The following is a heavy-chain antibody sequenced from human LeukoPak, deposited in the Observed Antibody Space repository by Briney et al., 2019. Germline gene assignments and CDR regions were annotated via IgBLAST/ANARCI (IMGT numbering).Heavy chain of an antibody. Sequence: GGSLRLSCAASGFTFSSYEMNWVRQAPGKGLEWVSYISGSVSDSVSTIYYADSVKGRFTISRDNAKNSLYLQMNSLRAEDTAVYYCARIRSDAFDIWGQGTMVTVSS. CDR2: ISGSVSDSVSTI. J-gene: IGHJ3*02. V-gene: IGHV3-48*03. CDR3: ARIRSDAFDI. CDR1: GFTFSSYE.